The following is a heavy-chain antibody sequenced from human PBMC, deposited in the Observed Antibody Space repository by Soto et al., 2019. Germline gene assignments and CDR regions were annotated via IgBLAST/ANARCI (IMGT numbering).Heavy chain of an antibody. CDR1: GYTFTSYA. V-gene: IGHV1-3*01. D-gene: IGHD3-10*01. Sequence: QVQLVQSGAEVKKPGASVKVSCKASGYTFTSYAMHWVRQAPGQRLEWMGWINAGNGNTKYSQKFQGRVTITRDTSASTAYMELSSLRSEDTAVYYCARTRGRRTPDGGAFDIWGQGTMVTVSS. CDR2: INAGNGNT. J-gene: IGHJ3*02. CDR3: ARTRGRRTPDGGAFDI.